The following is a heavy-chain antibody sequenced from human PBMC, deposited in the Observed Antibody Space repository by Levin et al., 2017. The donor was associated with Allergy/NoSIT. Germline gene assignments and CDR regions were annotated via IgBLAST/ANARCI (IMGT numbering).Heavy chain of an antibody. CDR2: INPNSGDT. J-gene: IGHJ5*02. V-gene: IGHV1-2*02. CDR3: ATMTTVTTSRYNWFDP. Sequence: ASVKVSCKASGYTFTVYYIHWVRQAPGQGLEWMGWINPNSGDTNYAQKFQGRVTMTRDTSISTAYMELSRLRSDDTAVYYCATMTTVTTSRYNWFDPWGQGTLVTVSS. CDR1: GYTFTVYY. D-gene: IGHD4-17*01.